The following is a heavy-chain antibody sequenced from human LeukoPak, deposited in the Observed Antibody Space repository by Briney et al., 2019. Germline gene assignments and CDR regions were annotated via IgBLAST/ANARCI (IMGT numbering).Heavy chain of an antibody. D-gene: IGHD3-3*01. CDR3: ARHHFYDFWSGYYQGYFDY. CDR2: INSDGSST. CDR1: GFTFSSYW. J-gene: IGHJ4*02. V-gene: IGHV3-74*01. Sequence: PGGSLRLSCAASGFTFSSYWMHWVRQAPGKGLVWVSRINSDGSSTSYADSVKGRFTISRDNAKNTLYLQMNSLRAKDTAVYYCARHHFYDFWSGYYQGYFDYWGQGTLVTVSS.